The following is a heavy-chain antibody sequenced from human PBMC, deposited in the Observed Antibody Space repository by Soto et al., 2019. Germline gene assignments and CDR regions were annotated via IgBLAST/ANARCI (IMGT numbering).Heavy chain of an antibody. V-gene: IGHV3-74*01. D-gene: IGHD1-26*01. CDR3: ARGGAMGVDY. J-gene: IGHJ4*02. CDR1: GFTFNNKW. Sequence: VGSLRLSCTASGFTFNNKWMHWVRQAPGKGLVWLSRIDGAAATTNYADSVKGRFTISRDNAKNIVFLHVNGLTDEDTAVYYCARGGAMGVDYWGQGTLVTVS. CDR2: IDGAAATT.